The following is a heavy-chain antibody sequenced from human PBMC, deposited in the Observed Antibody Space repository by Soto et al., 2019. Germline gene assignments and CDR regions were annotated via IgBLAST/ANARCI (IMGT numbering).Heavy chain of an antibody. Sequence: SLELSRASSRFTFRTFALDCVCQAPGEGLEWVALISHDGRIEKYADSVKGRFTISRDNSKNTLYMQMDSLRLEDTGVYYCARDGLPDDFRSGGYWFDPWGQGTQVTVSS. D-gene: IGHD3-3*01. J-gene: IGHJ5*02. V-gene: IGHV3-30-3*01. CDR1: RFTFRTFA. CDR3: ARDGLPDDFRSGGYWFDP. CDR2: ISHDGRIE.